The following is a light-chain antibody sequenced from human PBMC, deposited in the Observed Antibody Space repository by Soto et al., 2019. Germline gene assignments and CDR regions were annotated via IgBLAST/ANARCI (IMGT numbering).Light chain of an antibody. CDR2: EVS. CDR1: SSDVGGYNY. Sequence: SALTQPASVSGSPGQSITISCTGTSSDVGGYNYVSWYQQHPGKAPKLMIYEVSNRPSGVSNRFSGSKSGNTASLTISGLQAEDEADYYCSSYTSSSIYVVFGGGTKLTVL. CDR3: SSYTSSSIYVV. J-gene: IGLJ2*01. V-gene: IGLV2-14*01.